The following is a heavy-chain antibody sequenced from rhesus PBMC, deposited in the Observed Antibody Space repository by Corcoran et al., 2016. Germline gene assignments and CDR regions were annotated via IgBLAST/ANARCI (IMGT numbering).Heavy chain of an antibody. J-gene: IGHJ4*01. Sequence: QVQLQESGPGPVKPSETTSLTCAVPGGPFSGYYWGWCRQPPGKGLEWIGYISGSSGSTDYNPSLKSRVTISTDTSKNQFSLKLSSVTAADTAVYYCAREYSSGWYAIDYWGQGVLVTVSS. CDR1: GGPFSGYY. CDR2: ISGSSGST. D-gene: IGHD6-31*01. CDR3: AREYSSGWYAIDY. V-gene: IGHV4-165*01.